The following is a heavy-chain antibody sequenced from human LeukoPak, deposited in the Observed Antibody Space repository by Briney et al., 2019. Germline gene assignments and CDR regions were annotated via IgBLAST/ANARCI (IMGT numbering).Heavy chain of an antibody. CDR2: IYTSGST. CDR3: ARHPGSGSYIFSSFDY. J-gene: IGHJ4*02. V-gene: IGHV4-4*07. Sequence: SETLSLTCTVSGGSISSYYWSWIRQPAGKGLEWIGRIYTSGSTNYNPSLKSRVTISVDTSKNQFSLKLSSVTAADTAVYYCARHPGSGSYIFSSFDYWGQGTLVTVSS. CDR1: GGSISSYY. D-gene: IGHD3-10*01.